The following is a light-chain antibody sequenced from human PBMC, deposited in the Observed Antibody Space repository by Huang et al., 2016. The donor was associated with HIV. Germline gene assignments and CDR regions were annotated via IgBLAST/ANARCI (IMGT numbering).Light chain of an antibody. CDR3: QQYGSSPWT. CDR1: QSVSSSN. Sequence: EIVLTQSPGTLSLSPGERATLSCRASQSVSSSNLAWYQQKPGQAPRLLIYGASRRATGIPDRFSGSGSGTDFTLTISRLEPEDFAVYYCQQYGSSPWTFGQGTKVEIK. CDR2: GAS. J-gene: IGKJ1*01. V-gene: IGKV3-20*01.